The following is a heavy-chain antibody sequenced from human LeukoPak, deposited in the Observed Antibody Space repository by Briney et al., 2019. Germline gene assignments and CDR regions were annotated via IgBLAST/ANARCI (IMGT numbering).Heavy chain of an antibody. CDR1: GFIFSNYV. Sequence: PGGSLRLSCAASGFIFSNYVMNWVRQAPGKGLEWVSAIGGGGAATYYADSVRGRFTISRDNSSNTLFLQMNSLRAEDTAVYYCARSNREFASGTGDYWGQGTLVTVSS. V-gene: IGHV3-23*01. J-gene: IGHJ4*02. D-gene: IGHD1-14*01. CDR2: IGGGGAAT. CDR3: ARSNREFASGTGDY.